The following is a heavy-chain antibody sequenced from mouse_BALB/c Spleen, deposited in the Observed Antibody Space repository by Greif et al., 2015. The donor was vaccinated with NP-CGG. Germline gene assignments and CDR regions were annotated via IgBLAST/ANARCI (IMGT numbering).Heavy chain of an antibody. Sequence: QVQLQQSGAELVKPGASVKLSCKASGYTFTSYWMHWVKQRPGQGLEWIGEINPSNGRTNYNEKFKSKATLTVDKSSSTAYMQLSSLTSEDSAVYYCARGNYYGSSYGAMDYWGQGTSVTVSS. J-gene: IGHJ4*01. CDR3: ARGNYYGSSYGAMDY. V-gene: IGHV1S81*02. CDR2: INPSNGRT. CDR1: GYTFTSYW. D-gene: IGHD1-1*01.